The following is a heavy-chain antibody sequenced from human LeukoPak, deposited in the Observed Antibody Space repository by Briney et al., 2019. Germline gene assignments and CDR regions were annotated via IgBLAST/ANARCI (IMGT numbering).Heavy chain of an antibody. D-gene: IGHD2-15*01. Sequence: GGSLRLSCAASGFTSSSYGMHWVRQAPGKGLEWVAVIWYDGSNKYYADSVKGRFTISRDNSKNTLYLQMNSLRAEDTAVYYCARAGGYCSGGSCYRGYSWFDPWGQGTLVTVSS. CDR2: IWYDGSNK. CDR3: ARAGGYCSGGSCYRGYSWFDP. V-gene: IGHV3-33*01. J-gene: IGHJ5*02. CDR1: GFTSSSYG.